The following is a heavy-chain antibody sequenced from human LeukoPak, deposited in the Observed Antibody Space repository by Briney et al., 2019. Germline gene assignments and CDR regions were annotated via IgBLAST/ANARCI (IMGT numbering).Heavy chain of an antibody. J-gene: IGHJ4*02. CDR1: GFTFTSYA. V-gene: IGHV3-64D*06. CDR3: VKGGLYSGDYYGH. D-gene: IGHD1-26*01. CDR2: ISGNGGST. Sequence: DGSLTLSCSGSGFTFTSYAMHWVRQAPGKGLEYVSSISGNGGSTYYADSVNGRFTISRDNSKNQVYLQMSSLRDDDTAFYYCVKGGLYSGDYYGHWGQGALVAVSS.